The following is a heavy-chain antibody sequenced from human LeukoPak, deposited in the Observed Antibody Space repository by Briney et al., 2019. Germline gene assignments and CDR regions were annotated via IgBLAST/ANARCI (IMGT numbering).Heavy chain of an antibody. CDR1: GGSLSPYY. Sequence: SETLSLTCTVSGGSLSPYYWSWIRQPPGKGLEWIGYIYYSGSTNYNPSLKSRVTISVDTSKNQFSLKLNSVTAADTAVYYCARGHTVGGGMDVWGQGNTVTVSS. J-gene: IGHJ6*02. CDR3: ARGHTVGGGMDV. CDR2: IYYSGST. D-gene: IGHD4-11*01. V-gene: IGHV4-59*01.